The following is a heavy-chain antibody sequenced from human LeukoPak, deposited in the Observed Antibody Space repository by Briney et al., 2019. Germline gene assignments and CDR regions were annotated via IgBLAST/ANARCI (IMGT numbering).Heavy chain of an antibody. CDR3: AMTTVTTGFDY. J-gene: IGHJ4*02. Sequence: SETLSLTCAVYGGSFSGYYWSWIRQPPGKGLEWIGEINHSGSTNYNPSLKSRVTISVDTSKNQFSLKLSSVTAADTAVYYCAMTTVTTGFDYWGQGTLVTVS. CDR1: GGSFSGYY. V-gene: IGHV4-34*01. D-gene: IGHD4-17*01. CDR2: INHSGST.